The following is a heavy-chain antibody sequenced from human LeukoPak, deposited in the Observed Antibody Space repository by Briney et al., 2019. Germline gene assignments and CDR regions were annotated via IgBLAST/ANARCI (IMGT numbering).Heavy chain of an antibody. Sequence: ASVKVSCKVSGYTFTDYYMHWVQQAPGKGLEWMGLVDPEDGETIYAEKFQGRVTITADTSTDTAYMELSSLRSEDTAVYYCARPPFDAKSSSYYYYYYYMDVWGKGTTVTVSS. CDR2: VDPEDGET. CDR3: ARPPFDAKSSSYYYYYYYMDV. D-gene: IGHD6-6*01. J-gene: IGHJ6*03. V-gene: IGHV1-69-2*01. CDR1: GYTFTDYY.